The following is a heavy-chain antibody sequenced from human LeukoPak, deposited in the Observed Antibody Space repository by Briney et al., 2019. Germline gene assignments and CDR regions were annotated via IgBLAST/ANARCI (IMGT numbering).Heavy chain of an antibody. J-gene: IGHJ4*02. V-gene: IGHV5-51*01. CDR1: GYNFANYW. CDR2: IYPGDSDT. Sequence: GESLKISCKGSGYNFANYWIGWVRQLPGKGLEWMGFIYPGDSDTRYSPSFEGQVTISADKSISSAYLQWNSLRASDTAIYYCATHSYGHYSIAYWGQGTLVTVSS. CDR3: ATHSYGHYSIAY. D-gene: IGHD4-17*01.